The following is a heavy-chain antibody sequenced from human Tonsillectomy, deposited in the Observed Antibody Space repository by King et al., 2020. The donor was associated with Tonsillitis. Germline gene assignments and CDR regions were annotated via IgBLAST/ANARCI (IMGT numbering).Heavy chain of an antibody. J-gene: IGHJ4*02. CDR1: GFTFSSYS. Sequence: EVQLVESGGGLVKPGGSLRLSCAASGFTFSSYSMNWVRQAPGKGLEWVSSISSSRSYIYYADSVKGRFTISRDNAKNSLYLQMNSLRAEDTAVYYCARGESRDNSGWYSDHWGQGTLVTVSS. CDR2: ISSSRSYI. D-gene: IGHD6-19*01. V-gene: IGHV3-21*01. CDR3: ARGESRDNSGWYSDH.